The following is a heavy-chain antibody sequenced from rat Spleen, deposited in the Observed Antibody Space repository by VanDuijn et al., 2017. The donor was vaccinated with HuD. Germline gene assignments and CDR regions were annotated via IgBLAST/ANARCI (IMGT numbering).Heavy chain of an antibody. V-gene: IGHV5-19*01. CDR2: ITTGGAIT. D-gene: IGHD1-12*02. J-gene: IGHJ2*01. CDR1: GFTFSNYG. Sequence: EVQLVESGGGLVQPGRSLKLSCAASGFTFSNYGMHWIRQAPTKGLEWVASITTGGAITSYRDSVKGRFTIYRDTAKSTLYLQMDSLRSEDTATYYCARHGYDGSYYYWDYWGQGVMVTVSS. CDR3: ARHGYDGSYYYWDY.